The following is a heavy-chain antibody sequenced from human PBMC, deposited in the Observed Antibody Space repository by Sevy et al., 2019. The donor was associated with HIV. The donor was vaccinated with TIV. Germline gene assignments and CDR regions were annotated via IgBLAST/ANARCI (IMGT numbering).Heavy chain of an antibody. D-gene: IGHD2-2*01. CDR2: IKTDGSSR. J-gene: IGHJ3*01. CDR3: AREGDTVLVPTAVDAFDF. CDR1: AFSFNTYA. V-gene: IGHV3-74*01. Sequence: GGSLRLSCAASAFSFNTYAMSWVRQAPGKGLVWVSRIKTDGSSRDSADSVKGRFFISRDNAKNLVYLQMDSLRAEDTAVYYCAREGDTVLVPTAVDAFDFWGQGTMVTVSS.